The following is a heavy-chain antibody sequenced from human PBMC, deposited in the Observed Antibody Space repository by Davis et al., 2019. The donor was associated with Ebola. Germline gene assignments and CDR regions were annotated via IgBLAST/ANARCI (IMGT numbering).Heavy chain of an antibody. D-gene: IGHD3-3*01. CDR1: GGTFSSYA. J-gene: IGHJ6*02. V-gene: IGHV1-69*04. CDR2: IIPILGIA. Sequence: SVKVSCKASGGTFSSYAISWVRQAPGQGLEWMGRIIPILGIANYAQKFQGRVTITADKSTSTAYMELSSLRSEDTAVYYCAREYRVWSGYYMDYYYYGMDVWGQGTTVTVSS. CDR3: AREYRVWSGYYMDYYYYGMDV.